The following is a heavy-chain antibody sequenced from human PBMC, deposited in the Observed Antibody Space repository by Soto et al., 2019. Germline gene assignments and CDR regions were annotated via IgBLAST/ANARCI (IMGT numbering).Heavy chain of an antibody. V-gene: IGHV1-69*01. CDR1: SFYA. J-gene: IGHJ6*02. Sequence: QVQPVQSGSEVKKPGSSVRVSCKTGSFYAVSWVRQAPGQGLEWMGGLIPVFDTPSYAQKFQGRVTITADESKSTAYMELSILRSADTALYYCASTPVTGRYSYYGMDAWDQGIAVTVSS. D-gene: IGHD4-4*01. CDR3: ASTPVTGRYSYYGMDA. CDR2: LIPVFDTP.